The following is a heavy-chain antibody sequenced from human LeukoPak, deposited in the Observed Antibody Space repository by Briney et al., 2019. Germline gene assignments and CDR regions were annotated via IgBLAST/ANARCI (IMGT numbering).Heavy chain of an antibody. CDR2: IKEDGSEK. J-gene: IGHJ4*02. CDR1: GFTFRIYW. V-gene: IGHV3-7*05. D-gene: IGHD3-3*01. CDR3: ARVRSGYYFDY. Sequence: SGGSLRLSCAASGFTFRIYWMTWVRQAPGRGLEWVANIKEDGSEKYYVGSVKGRFTISRDNVENSLYLQMHSLRADDTAVYYCARVRSGYYFDYWGQGTLVTVSS.